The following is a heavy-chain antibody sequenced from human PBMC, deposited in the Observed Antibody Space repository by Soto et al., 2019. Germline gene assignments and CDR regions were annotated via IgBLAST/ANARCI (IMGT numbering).Heavy chain of an antibody. D-gene: IGHD1-20*01. J-gene: IGHJ6*02. CDR2: IKRNTDAGTS. CDR1: GFTFTKAW. V-gene: IGHV3-15*01. CDR3: TTALDFNGNGYLYGVDV. Sequence: PGGSLRLSCAASGFTFTKAWMNWVRQAPGKGLEWVGRIKRNTDAGTSDYATPVEGRFSISRDDSKNMVYLQLNNLKAEDTDVYYCTTALDFNGNGYLYGVDVWGQGTTVTVSS.